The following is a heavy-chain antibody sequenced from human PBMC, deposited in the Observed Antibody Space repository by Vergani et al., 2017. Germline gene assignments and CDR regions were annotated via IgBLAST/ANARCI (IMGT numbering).Heavy chain of an antibody. V-gene: IGHV3-7*01. CDR1: GFTFSSYW. CDR2: IKQDGSEK. CDR3: ARVVWIAAAGNYYGMDV. Sequence: EVQLVESGGGLVQPGGSLRLSCAASGFTFSSYWMSWVRQAPGKGLEWVANIKQDGSEKYYVDSVKGRFTISRDNAKNSLSLQMNSLRAEDTAVYYCARVVWIAAAGNYYGMDVWGQGTTVTVSS. D-gene: IGHD6-13*01. J-gene: IGHJ6*02.